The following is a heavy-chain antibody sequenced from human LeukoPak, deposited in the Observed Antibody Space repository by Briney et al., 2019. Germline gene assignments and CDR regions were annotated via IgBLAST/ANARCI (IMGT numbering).Heavy chain of an antibody. V-gene: IGHV3-23*01. CDR1: GFTFSSYA. D-gene: IGHD3-22*01. CDR3: AKGGSYYEDYFDY. CDR2: ISGSGGST. J-gene: IGHJ4*02. Sequence: GGSLRLSCAASGFTFSSYAISWVRQAPPKGLEWVSAISGSGGSTYYADSVKGRFTISRDNSKNTLYLQMNCLRAEDTAVYYCAKGGSYYEDYFDYWGEETLVTVSS.